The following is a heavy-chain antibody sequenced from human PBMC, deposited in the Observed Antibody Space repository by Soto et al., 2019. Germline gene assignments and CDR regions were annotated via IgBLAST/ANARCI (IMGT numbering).Heavy chain of an antibody. CDR1: GGSISSSNW. Sequence: LSLTCAVSGGSISSSNWWSWVRQPPGKGLEWIGEIYHSGSTNYNPSLKSRVTISVDKSKNQFSLKLSSVTAADTAVYYCASHAYDFWSGYYLNNWFDPWGQGTLVTVSS. J-gene: IGHJ5*02. D-gene: IGHD3-3*01. CDR3: ASHAYDFWSGYYLNNWFDP. CDR2: IYHSGST. V-gene: IGHV4-4*02.